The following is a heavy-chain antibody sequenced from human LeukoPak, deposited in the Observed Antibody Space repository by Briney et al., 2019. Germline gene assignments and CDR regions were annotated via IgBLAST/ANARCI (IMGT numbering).Heavy chain of an antibody. CDR2: ISSSGTTT. CDR3: AKLLNDYGDYYFDN. CDR1: GFTFSSYE. J-gene: IGHJ4*02. V-gene: IGHV3-48*03. Sequence: PGGSLRLSCVASGFTFSSYEMNWVRQAPGKGLEWVSYISSSGTTTFYADSVKGRFTISRDNAKNSLHLQMNSLRVEDTAVYCCAKLLNDYGDYYFDNWGQGTLVTVSS. D-gene: IGHD4-17*01.